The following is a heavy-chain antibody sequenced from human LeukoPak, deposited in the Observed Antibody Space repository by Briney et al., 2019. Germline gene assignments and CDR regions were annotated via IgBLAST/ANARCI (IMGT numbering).Heavy chain of an antibody. CDR3: ARLGGEPDY. V-gene: IGHV3-48*01. Sequence: GGSLRLSCAASGFTFSSYSMNWVRQAPGKGLEWVSYISSSSSTIYYADSVKGRFTISRDNAKNSLYLQRNSLRAEDTAVYYCARLGGEPDYWGQGTLVTVSS. CDR2: ISSSSSTI. D-gene: IGHD1-26*01. CDR1: GFTFSSYS. J-gene: IGHJ4*02.